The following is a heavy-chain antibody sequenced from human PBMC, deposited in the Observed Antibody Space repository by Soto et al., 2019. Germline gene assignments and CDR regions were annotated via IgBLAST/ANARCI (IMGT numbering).Heavy chain of an antibody. CDR2: IYYSGST. V-gene: IGHV4-39*01. J-gene: IGHJ5*02. Sequence: QLQLQESGPGLVKPSETLSLTCTVSGGSISSSSYYWGWIRQPPWKGLEWIGYIYYSGSTHYNPSLTSRVTLSVDTSKNQFSLKLNSVTAADTAVYYCATSNWFDPWGQGTLVTVSS. CDR1: GGSISSSSYY. CDR3: ATSNWFDP.